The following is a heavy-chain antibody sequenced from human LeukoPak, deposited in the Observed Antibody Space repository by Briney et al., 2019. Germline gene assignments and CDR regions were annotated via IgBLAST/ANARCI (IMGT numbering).Heavy chain of an antibody. J-gene: IGHJ6*02. V-gene: IGHV4-30-4*01. CDR3: ARESGYYGMDV. CDR2: IYYSGST. Sequence: SESLSLTCTVSGGSISSGDYYWSWIRQPPGKGLEWIGCIYYSGSTYYNPSLKSRVTISVDTSKNQFSLKLSSVTAADTAVYYCARESGYYGMDVWGQGTTVTVSS. CDR1: GGSISSGDYY. D-gene: IGHD3-10*01.